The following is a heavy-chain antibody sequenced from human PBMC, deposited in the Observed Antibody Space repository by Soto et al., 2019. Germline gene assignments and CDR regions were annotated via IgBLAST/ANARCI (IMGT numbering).Heavy chain of an antibody. CDR2: IYFSGST. V-gene: IGHV4-61*01. J-gene: IGHJ5*02. Sequence: SSETLSLTCPVSGGSVNSGSYYWSWIRQPPGKGLEWIGYIYFSGSTKYNPSLKSRVTISVDTSKNQFSLKLRSVTAADTAVYYCATAGRYSNYPNWLDPWGQGTLVTVSS. D-gene: IGHD4-4*01. CDR1: GGSVNSGSYY. CDR3: ATAGRYSNYPNWLDP.